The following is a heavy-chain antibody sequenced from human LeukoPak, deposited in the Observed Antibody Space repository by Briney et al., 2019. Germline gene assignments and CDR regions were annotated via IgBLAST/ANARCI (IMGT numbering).Heavy chain of an antibody. Sequence: GGSLRLSCAASGFNFNNYEMNWVRQAPGKGLEWLANIRQDGNEKHYVDSVKGRFTMSRDNAKNSLYLQMNSLRAEDTAVYYCVRDVSGSSYGDYWGQGTLVTVSS. CDR2: IRQDGNEK. J-gene: IGHJ4*02. CDR1: GFNFNNYE. D-gene: IGHD5-18*01. V-gene: IGHV3-7*01. CDR3: VRDVSGSSYGDY.